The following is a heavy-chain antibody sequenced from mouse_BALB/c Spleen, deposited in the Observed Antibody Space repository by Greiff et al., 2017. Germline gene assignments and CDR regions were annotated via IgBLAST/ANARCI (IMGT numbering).Heavy chain of an antibody. Sequence: EVMLVESGGGLVKPGGSLKLSCAASGFTFSSYAMSWVRQTPEKRLEWVASISSGGSTYYPDSVKGRFTISRDNARNILYLQMSSLRSEDTAMYYCARGQGTTAYFDYWGQGTTLTVSS. V-gene: IGHV5-6-5*01. J-gene: IGHJ2*01. CDR1: GFTFSSYA. D-gene: IGHD1-2*01. CDR2: ISSGGST. CDR3: ARGQGTTAYFDY.